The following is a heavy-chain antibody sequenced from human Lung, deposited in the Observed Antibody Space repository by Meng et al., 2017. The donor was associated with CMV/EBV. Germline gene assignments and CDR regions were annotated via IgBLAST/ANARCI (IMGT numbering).Heavy chain of an antibody. CDR1: GVSFSDYY. D-gene: IGHD5-18*01. CDR3: ARAYSYGHTPINN. V-gene: IGHV4-34*01. CDR2: INPSGSN. J-gene: IGHJ4*02. Sequence: SETLSLTCAVYGVSFSDYYWSWIRQPPGQGLEWIGDINPSGSNNYNPSLKSRSNISVNTSKSQFSLQLTSVTAADTAVYYYARAYSYGHTPINNWGQGTLVTASS.